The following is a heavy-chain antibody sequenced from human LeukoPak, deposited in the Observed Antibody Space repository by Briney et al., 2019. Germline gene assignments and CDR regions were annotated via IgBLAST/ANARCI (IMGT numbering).Heavy chain of an antibody. CDR2: ISSSGSTK. J-gene: IGHJ4*02. CDR3: ARGPHPYTSGWYHFDY. V-gene: IGHV3-48*03. Sequence: GGSLRLSCAASEFTFSSYEMNWVRQAPGKGLEWVSYISSSGSTKYYADSVKGRFTISRDNAKNPLYLQMNSLRVEDTALYYCARGPHPYTSGWYHFDYWGQGTLVTVSS. CDR1: EFTFSSYE. D-gene: IGHD6-19*01.